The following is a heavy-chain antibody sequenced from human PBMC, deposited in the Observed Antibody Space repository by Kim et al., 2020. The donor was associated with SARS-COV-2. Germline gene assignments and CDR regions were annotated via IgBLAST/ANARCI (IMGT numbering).Heavy chain of an antibody. J-gene: IGHJ4*02. CDR1: GFTFSSYS. CDR3: ASQVFGITMVRGVIPFDY. CDR2: ISSSSSSYI. D-gene: IGHD3-10*01. Sequence: GGSLRLSCAASGFTFSSYSMNWVRQAPGKGLEWVSSISSSSSSYIYYADSGKGRFTISRDNAKNSLYLQMNSLRAEDTAVYYCASQVFGITMVRGVIPFDYWGQGTLVTVSS. V-gene: IGHV3-21*01.